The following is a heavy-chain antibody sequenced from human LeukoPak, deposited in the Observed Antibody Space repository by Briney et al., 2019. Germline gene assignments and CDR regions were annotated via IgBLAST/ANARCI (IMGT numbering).Heavy chain of an antibody. V-gene: IGHV3-74*01. Sequence: GGSLRLSCAASGFTFSSYWMHGVRQAPGKGLEWVSRINSDGGSTTYADSVKGRFTISRDNAKNTMYLQMSSLRADDSAVYYCGRGGLTVQMAAFDYRGQGALVTVST. J-gene: IGHJ4*02. CDR2: INSDGGST. D-gene: IGHD3-9*01. CDR1: GFTFSSYW. CDR3: GRGGLTVQMAAFDY.